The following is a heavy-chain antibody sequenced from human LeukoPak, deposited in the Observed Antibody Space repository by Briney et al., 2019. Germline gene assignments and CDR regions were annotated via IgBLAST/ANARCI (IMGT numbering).Heavy chain of an antibody. D-gene: IGHD6-13*01. V-gene: IGHV4-39*01. CDR1: GDSISSSSYC. Sequence: SETLSLTCTVSGDSISSSSYCWGWIRQPPGKGLEWIGSIYYSGSTYYNPSLKSRVTISVDTSKNQFSLKLSSVTAADTAVYYCARQWGIAAAGTWSQGTLVTVSS. J-gene: IGHJ4*02. CDR2: IYYSGST. CDR3: ARQWGIAAAGT.